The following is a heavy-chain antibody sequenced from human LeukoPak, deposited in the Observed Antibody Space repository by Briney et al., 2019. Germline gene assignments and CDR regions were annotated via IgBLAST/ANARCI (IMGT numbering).Heavy chain of an antibody. Sequence: GGSLRLSCAASGFTFDDYAMHWVRQAPGKGLEWVSLISGDGGSTYYADSVKGRFTISRDNSKNSLYLQMNSLRTEDTAVYYCAKDLVAATFLGYWGQGTLVTVSS. V-gene: IGHV3-43*02. CDR2: ISGDGGST. CDR3: AKDLVAATFLGY. J-gene: IGHJ4*02. CDR1: GFTFDDYA. D-gene: IGHD2-15*01.